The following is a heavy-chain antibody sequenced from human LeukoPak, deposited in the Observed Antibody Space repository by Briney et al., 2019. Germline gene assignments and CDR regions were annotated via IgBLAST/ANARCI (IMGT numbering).Heavy chain of an antibody. Sequence: ASVKVSCKASGYTFTSYDINWVRRATGQGPEWMGWMNPNSGNTGYAQKFQGRVTMTRNTSISTAYMELSSLRSEDTAVYYCARGDYGDYGTVYWGQGTLVTVSS. CDR1: GYTFTSYD. CDR2: MNPNSGNT. D-gene: IGHD4-17*01. V-gene: IGHV1-8*01. CDR3: ARGDYGDYGTVY. J-gene: IGHJ4*02.